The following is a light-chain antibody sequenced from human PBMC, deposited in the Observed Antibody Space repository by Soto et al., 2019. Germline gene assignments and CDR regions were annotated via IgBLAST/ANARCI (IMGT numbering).Light chain of an antibody. CDR3: QQLSTYPST. CDR2: GAS. CDR1: QSVSSSY. J-gene: IGKJ4*01. Sequence: EIVLTQSPGPLSLSPGERATLSFIASQSVSSSYLAWYQQKPGQAPRLLISGASRRATGTPDRFSGSGSGTDFTLTISSLQAEDFATYYCQQLSTYPSTFGGGTKVDI. V-gene: IGKV3-20*01.